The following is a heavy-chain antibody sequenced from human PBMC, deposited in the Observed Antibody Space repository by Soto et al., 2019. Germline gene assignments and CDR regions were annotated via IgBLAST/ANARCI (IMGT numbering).Heavy chain of an antibody. V-gene: IGHV1-69*13. CDR1: GGTFSSYA. Sequence: ASVKVSFKASGGTFSSYAISWVRQAPGQGLEWMGGIIPIFGTANYAQKFQGRVTITADESTSTAYMELSSLRSEDTAVYYCANNPLGAPGAFDIWGQGTMVTVSS. CDR3: ANNPLGAPGAFDI. CDR2: IIPIFGTA. D-gene: IGHD3-16*01. J-gene: IGHJ3*02.